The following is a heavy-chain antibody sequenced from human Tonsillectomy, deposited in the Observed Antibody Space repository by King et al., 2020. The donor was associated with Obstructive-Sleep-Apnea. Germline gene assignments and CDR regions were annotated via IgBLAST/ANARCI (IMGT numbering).Heavy chain of an antibody. CDR2: ISWNSGMI. Sequence: VQLVESGGDLVQPGRSLRLSCAASGFTFDDYVIHWVRQAPGKGLEWVSGISWNSGMIGYADSVRGRFTISRDNAKNSLYLQMNSLRTEDTALYYCAKDKVLRGVIDPYGMDVWGQGTTVTVSS. V-gene: IGHV3-9*01. CDR3: AKDKVLRGVIDPYGMDV. J-gene: IGHJ6*02. D-gene: IGHD3-10*01. CDR1: GFTFDDYV.